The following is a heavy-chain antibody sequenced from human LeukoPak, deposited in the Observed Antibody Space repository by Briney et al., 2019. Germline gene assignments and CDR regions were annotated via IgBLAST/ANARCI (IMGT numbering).Heavy chain of an antibody. J-gene: IGHJ3*02. Sequence: GASVKVSCKASGGTFSSYAISWVRQAPGQGLEWMGRIIPILGIANYAQKFQGRVTITADKSTSTAYMELSSLRSEDTAVYYCARLDNSGYDLSGAFDIWGQGTMVTVSS. V-gene: IGHV1-69*04. CDR2: IIPILGIA. D-gene: IGHD5-12*01. CDR3: ARLDNSGYDLSGAFDI. CDR1: GGTFSSYA.